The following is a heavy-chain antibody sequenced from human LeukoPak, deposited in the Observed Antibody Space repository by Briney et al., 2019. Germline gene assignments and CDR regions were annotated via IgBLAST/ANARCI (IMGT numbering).Heavy chain of an antibody. J-gene: IGHJ5*02. D-gene: IGHD3-10*01. CDR2: IIPIFCTA. V-gene: IGHV1-69*06. CDR1: GGTFSSYA. Sequence: ASVKVSFQASGGTFSSYAISWVRPAPGQGLEWMGGIIPIFCTANYAQKFQGRVTIAADKSTSTAYMELSSLRSEDTAVYYCARDRLAMVRGVIPKEAWGWFDPWGQGTLVTVSS. CDR3: ARDRLAMVRGVIPKEAWGWFDP.